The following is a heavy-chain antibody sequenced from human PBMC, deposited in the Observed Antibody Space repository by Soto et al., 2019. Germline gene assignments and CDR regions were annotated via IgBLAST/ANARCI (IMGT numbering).Heavy chain of an antibody. CDR3: AKDSGRNYASHIDY. CDR2: ISGSGGST. V-gene: IGHV3-23*01. CDR1: GFTFSSYA. Sequence: GGSLRLSCAASGFTFSSYAMSWVRQAPGKGLEWVSAISGSGGSTYYADSVKGRFTISRDNSKNTLYLQMNSLRAEDTAVYYCAKDSGRNYASHIDYWGQGTLVTVSS. J-gene: IGHJ4*02. D-gene: IGHD1-7*01.